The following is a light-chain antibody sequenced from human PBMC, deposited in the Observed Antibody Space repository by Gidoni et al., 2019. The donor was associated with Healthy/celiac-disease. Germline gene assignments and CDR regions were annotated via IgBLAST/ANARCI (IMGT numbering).Light chain of an antibody. CDR3: QQSYSTLET. J-gene: IGKJ1*01. Sequence: DIQMTQSPSSLSASVGDRVTITCRASQGISSYLNWYQQKPGKAPKLLLYAASSLQSGVPSRFSSSGSGTDFTLTISCLQPEDFATYYCQQSYSTLETFGQGTKVEIK. V-gene: IGKV1-39*01. CDR1: QGISSY. CDR2: AAS.